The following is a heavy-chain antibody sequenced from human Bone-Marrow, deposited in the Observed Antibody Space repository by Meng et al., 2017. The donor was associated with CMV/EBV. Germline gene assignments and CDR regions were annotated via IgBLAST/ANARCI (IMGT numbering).Heavy chain of an antibody. V-gene: IGHV1-8*01. CDR2: MNPTSGNT. CDR3: ARDKPTTISTSDAFDI. J-gene: IGHJ3*02. Sequence: ASVKVSCKASGYTFINYDINWVRQATGQGLEWMGWMNPTSGNTGYAQKFQGRVTMTRDTSVSTASMELSRLRSDDTAVYYCARDKPTTISTSDAFDIWGQGTMVTVSS. CDR1: GYTFINYD. D-gene: IGHD4-11*01.